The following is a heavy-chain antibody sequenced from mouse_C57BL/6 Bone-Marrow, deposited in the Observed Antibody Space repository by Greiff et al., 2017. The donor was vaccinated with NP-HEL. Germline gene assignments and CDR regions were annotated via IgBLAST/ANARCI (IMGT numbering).Heavy chain of an antibody. J-gene: IGHJ4*01. V-gene: IGHV14-4*01. D-gene: IGHD1-1*02. CDR3: TSYGRGY. CDR1: GFNIKDDY. Sequence: EVQLQQSGAELLRPGASVKLSCTASGFNIKDDYMHWVKQRPEQGLEWIGWIDPENGDTEYASKFQGKATITADTSSNTAYLQLSSLTSEDTAVYYCTSYGRGYWGQGTSVTVSS. CDR2: IDPENGDT.